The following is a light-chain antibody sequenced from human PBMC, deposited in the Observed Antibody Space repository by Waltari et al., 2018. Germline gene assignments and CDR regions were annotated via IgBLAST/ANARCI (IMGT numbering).Light chain of an antibody. J-gene: IGLJ2*01. CDR2: DDN. Sequence: NFMLTQPHSVSESPGKTVTITCTRSSGSIDSNYVQWYQQRPGSSPTTVIYDDNQRPSGVPDRFSGSIDSSSNSASLTISGLKTEDEADFYCQSYDSSNRDVVFGGGTKLTVL. V-gene: IGLV6-57*01. CDR1: SGSIDSNY. CDR3: QSYDSSNRDVV.